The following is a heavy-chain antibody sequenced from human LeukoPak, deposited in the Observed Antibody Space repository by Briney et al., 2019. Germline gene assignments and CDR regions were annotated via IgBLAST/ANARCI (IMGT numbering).Heavy chain of an antibody. CDR1: GYTFTVYY. Sequence: ASVKVSCTASGYTFTVYYMHWVRQAPGQGVEWMGWINPNSGGTNYAQKFQGRVTMTSDTSISTAYMELSRLRSDDTAVYYCARDQGDILTGPYYYYRLVVWGQGTTLSVSS. CDR3: ARDQGDILTGPYYYYRLVV. CDR2: INPNSGGT. D-gene: IGHD3-9*01. J-gene: IGHJ6*02. V-gene: IGHV1-2*02.